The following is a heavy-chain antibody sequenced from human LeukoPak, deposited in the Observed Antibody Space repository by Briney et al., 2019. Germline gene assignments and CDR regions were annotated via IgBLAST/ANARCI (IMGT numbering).Heavy chain of an antibody. CDR3: AGGYKYAYYYYYYMDV. CDR2: IYYSGST. D-gene: IGHD5-24*01. J-gene: IGHJ6*03. CDR1: GGSISSSSYY. Sequence: SETLSLTCTVSGGSISSSSYYWGWIRLPPGKGLEWIGNIYYSGSTNYNPSLKRRVTISVDTSKNRFSLKLSSVTAADTAVYYCAGGYKYAYYYYYYMDVWGKGTTVTVSS. V-gene: IGHV4-61*05.